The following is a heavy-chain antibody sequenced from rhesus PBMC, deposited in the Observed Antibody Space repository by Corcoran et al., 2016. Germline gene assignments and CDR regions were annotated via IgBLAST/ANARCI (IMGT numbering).Heavy chain of an antibody. CDR3: ARGLYCTGSGCSDEADY. CDR2: IIPLVGIT. V-gene: IGHV1-198*02. Sequence: QVQLVQSGAEVKKPGASVKVSCKASGFTFGSYAISWVRQAAGQCLDWMGVIIPLVGITNDAEQVQGRVTITADTSTSTAYMELSSLRSEDTAVYYCARGLYCTGSGCSDEADYWGQGVLVTVSS. J-gene: IGHJ4*01. CDR1: GFTFGSYA. D-gene: IGHD2-21*01.